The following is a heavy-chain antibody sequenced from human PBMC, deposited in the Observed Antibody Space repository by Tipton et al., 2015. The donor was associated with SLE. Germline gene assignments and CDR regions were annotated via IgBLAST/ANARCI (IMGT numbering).Heavy chain of an antibody. V-gene: IGHV4-34*01. J-gene: IGHJ6*02. CDR3: ATLVGDYESGDYGMDV. Sequence: TLSLTCAVYGVSFSDYYWSWIRQPVGKGLEWIGEINHSGSTNYNPSLKSRVTISVDTSKNQFSLTLSSVTAADTAVYYCATLVGDYESGDYGMDVWGQGTSVTVSS. D-gene: IGHD4-17*01. CDR2: INHSGST. CDR1: GVSFSDYY.